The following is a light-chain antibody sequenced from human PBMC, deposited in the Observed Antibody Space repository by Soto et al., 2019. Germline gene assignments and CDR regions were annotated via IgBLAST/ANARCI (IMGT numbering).Light chain of an antibody. J-gene: IGKJ5*01. CDR1: QSVKIN. V-gene: IGKV3-15*01. Sequence: EIVMTQSPATLSVSPGERATLSCRAIQSVKINLAWYQQKPGQAPRLLIYGAFTRATGIPARFSGSGSGTEFTLTISNLQSEDFAVYYCQQYNNWPPITFGQGTRVEIK. CDR3: QQYNNWPPIT. CDR2: GAF.